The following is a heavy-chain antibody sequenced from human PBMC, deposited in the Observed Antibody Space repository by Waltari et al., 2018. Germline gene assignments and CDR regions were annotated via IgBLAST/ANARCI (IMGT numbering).Heavy chain of an antibody. Sequence: QVQLVESGGGVVQPGRSLRLSCAASGFTFSSYGMHWVRQAPGKGLEWVAVISYDGSKKYYADSVKGRFTISRDNSKNTLYLQMNSLRAEDTAVYYCAKNWGYYYYYYMDVWGKGTTVTVSS. CDR1: GFTFSSYG. J-gene: IGHJ6*03. CDR3: AKNWGYYYYYYMDV. V-gene: IGHV3-30*18. D-gene: IGHD3-16*01. CDR2: ISYDGSKK.